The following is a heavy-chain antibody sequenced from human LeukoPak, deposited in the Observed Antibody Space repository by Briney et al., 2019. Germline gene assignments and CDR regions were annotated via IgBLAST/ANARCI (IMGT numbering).Heavy chain of an antibody. J-gene: IGHJ3*02. D-gene: IGHD3-22*01. CDR3: ARRLIGTYYYDSSGYRNPHDAFDI. CDR1: GGTFSSYA. V-gene: IGHV1-69*04. CDR2: IIPILGIA. Sequence: ASVTVSCKASGGTFSSYAISWVRQAPGQGLEWMERIIPILGIANYAQKFQGRVTITADKSTSTAYMELSSLRSEDTAVYYCARRLIGTYYYDSSGYRNPHDAFDIWGQGTMVTVSS.